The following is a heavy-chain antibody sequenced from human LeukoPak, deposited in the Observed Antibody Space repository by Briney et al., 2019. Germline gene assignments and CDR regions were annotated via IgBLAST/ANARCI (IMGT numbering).Heavy chain of an antibody. CDR1: GFTLSSYE. CDR3: ATYRQVLLPFES. V-gene: IGHV3-23*01. Sequence: GSLRLSCTVSGFTLSSYEMSWIRQAPGKGLEWVSSIFPSGGEIHYADSVRGRFTISRDNSKSTLSLQMNSLRAEDTAIYYCATYRQVLLPFESWGQGTLVTVSS. D-gene: IGHD2-8*02. J-gene: IGHJ4*02. CDR2: IFPSGGEI.